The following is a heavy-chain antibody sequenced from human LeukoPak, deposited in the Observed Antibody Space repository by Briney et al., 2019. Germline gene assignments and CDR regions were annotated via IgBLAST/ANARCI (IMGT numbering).Heavy chain of an antibody. D-gene: IGHD5-24*01. V-gene: IGHV4-4*02. J-gene: IGHJ4*02. CDR3: ATLEPRWLQGY. Sequence: SETLSLTCAVSGGSISSSNWWSWVRQPPGKGLEWIGEIYHSGSTNYNPSLKSRVTISVDTSKNQFSLKLSSVTAADTAVYYCATLEPRWLQGYWGQGTLVTVSS. CDR2: IYHSGST. CDR1: GGSISSSNW.